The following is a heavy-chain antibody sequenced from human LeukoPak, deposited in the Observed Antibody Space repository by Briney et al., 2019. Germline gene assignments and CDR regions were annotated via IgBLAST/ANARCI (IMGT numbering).Heavy chain of an antibody. CDR2: ISGGGDNT. J-gene: IGHJ4*02. Sequence: GGSLRLSCEASGFTFSSYAMSWVRQVPGKGLEWVSGISGGGDNTHYADSVKGRFSIFRDNSRNTLHLQMSGLRAEDTALYYCAKEITNANGWYAASWGRGTLVTVSS. V-gene: IGHV3-23*01. CDR1: GFTFSSYA. CDR3: AKEITNANGWYAAS. D-gene: IGHD6-19*01.